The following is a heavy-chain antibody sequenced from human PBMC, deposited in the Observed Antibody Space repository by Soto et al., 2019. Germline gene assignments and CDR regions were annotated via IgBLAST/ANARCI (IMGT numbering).Heavy chain of an antibody. D-gene: IGHD6-25*01. CDR1: RGSFSGYH. J-gene: IGHJ5*01. CDR3: ARWGQLLGSGYEGNWFDP. CDR2: INANGKT. V-gene: IGHV4-34*01. Sequence: SETLSLTCAVYRGSFSGYHWSWIRQPPGKGLEWIGEINANGKTNYSPSLKSRVTISKDTSQNQFSLRLISVTAADTAVYYCARWGQLLGSGYEGNWFDPWGQGTLVTVSS.